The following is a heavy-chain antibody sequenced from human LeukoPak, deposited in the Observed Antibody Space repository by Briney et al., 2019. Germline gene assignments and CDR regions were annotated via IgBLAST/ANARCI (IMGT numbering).Heavy chain of an antibody. V-gene: IGHV3-30*04. D-gene: IGHD3-22*01. CDR2: ISYDGSNK. Sequence: GSLRLSCAASGFTFSSYAMHWVRQAPGKGLEWVAVISYDGSNKYYADSVKGRFTISRDNSKNTLYLQMNSLRAEDTAVYYCVRDWGDYYDSSGYLDYWGQGTLVTVSS. J-gene: IGHJ4*02. CDR3: VRDWGDYYDSSGYLDY. CDR1: GFTFSSYA.